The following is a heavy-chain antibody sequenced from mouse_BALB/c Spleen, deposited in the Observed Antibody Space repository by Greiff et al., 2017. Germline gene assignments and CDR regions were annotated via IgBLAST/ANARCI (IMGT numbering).Heavy chain of an antibody. D-gene: IGHD2-4*01. V-gene: IGHV14-3*02. CDR2: IDPANGNT. Sequence: VQLKESGAELVKPGASVKLSCTASGFNIKDTYMHWVKQRPEQGLEWIGRIDPANGNTKYDPKFQGKATITADTSSNTAYLQLSSLTSEDTAVYYCGMITTEAYWGQGTLVAVSA. CDR3: GMITTEAY. CDR1: GFNIKDTY. J-gene: IGHJ3*01.